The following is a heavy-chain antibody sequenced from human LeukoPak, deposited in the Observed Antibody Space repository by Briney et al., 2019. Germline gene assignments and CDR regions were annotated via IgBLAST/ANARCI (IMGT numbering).Heavy chain of an antibody. V-gene: IGHV4-30-2*01. CDR2: IYHSGST. CDR1: GGSISSGGYY. CDR3: ARKMAVGGFDN. D-gene: IGHD5-24*01. Sequence: SQTLSLTCTVSGGSISSGGYYWSWIRQPPGKGLEWIGYIYHSGSTYYNPSLKSRVTISVDRSKNQFSLKLSSVTAADTAVYYCARKMAVGGFDNWGQGTLVTVSS. J-gene: IGHJ4*02.